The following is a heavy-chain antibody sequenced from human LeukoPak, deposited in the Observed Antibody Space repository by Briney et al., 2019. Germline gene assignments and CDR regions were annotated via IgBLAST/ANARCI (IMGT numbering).Heavy chain of an antibody. J-gene: IGHJ4*02. CDR3: ARDLRDSRSYYPSYFDY. CDR2: IYYNGNT. CDR1: GGSISSRDYY. V-gene: IGHV4-30-4*01. D-gene: IGHD3-10*01. Sequence: SQTLSLTCAVSGGSISSRDYYWSWIRQPPGKGLEWIGYIYYNGNTYYNPSLKSRVTISLDTSKNQFSLKLSSVTAADTAVYFCARDLRDSRSYYPSYFDYWGQGTLVTVSS.